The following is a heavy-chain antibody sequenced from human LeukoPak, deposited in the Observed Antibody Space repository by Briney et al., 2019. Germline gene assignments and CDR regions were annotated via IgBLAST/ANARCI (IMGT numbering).Heavy chain of an antibody. CDR1: GYTFTSYA. CDR2: INTNTGNP. Sequence: ASVKVSCKASGYTFTSYAMNWVRQAPGEGLEWMGWINTNTGNPTYAQGFTGRFVFSLDTSVSTAYLQISSLKAEDTAVYYCARDHSSSWYRWFDPWGQGTLVTVSS. CDR3: ARDHSSSWYRWFDP. V-gene: IGHV7-4-1*02. J-gene: IGHJ5*02. D-gene: IGHD6-13*01.